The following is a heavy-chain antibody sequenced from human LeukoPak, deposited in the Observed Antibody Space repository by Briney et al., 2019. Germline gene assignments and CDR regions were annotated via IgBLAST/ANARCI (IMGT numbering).Heavy chain of an antibody. CDR3: ARDTRSYDTSGYYYFDY. V-gene: IGHV4-59*01. CDR1: GASTTSYY. CDR2: IYSDGTT. Sequence: PSETLSLSCSVSGASTTSYYWNWIRQAPGKGLEWIGYIYSDGTTSYSPSLRSRVTISIDTSRNQFSLKLSSVTAADAAVYYCARDTRSYDTSGYYYFDYWGQGALVTVSS. J-gene: IGHJ4*02. D-gene: IGHD3-22*01.